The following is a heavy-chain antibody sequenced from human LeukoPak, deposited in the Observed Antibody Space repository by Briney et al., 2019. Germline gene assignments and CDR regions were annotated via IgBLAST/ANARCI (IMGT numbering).Heavy chain of an antibody. CDR3: ARDYTLRYFDWLFPEYYHYYGMDV. D-gene: IGHD3-9*01. CDR1: GFTFSSYG. Sequence: GSLRLSCAASGFTFSSYGMHWVRQAPGKGLEWVAVIWYDGSNKYYADSVKGRFTISRDNSKNTLYLQMNSLRAEDTAVYYCARDYTLRYFDWLFPEYYHYYGMDVWGQGTTVTVSS. CDR2: IWYDGSNK. V-gene: IGHV3-33*01. J-gene: IGHJ6*02.